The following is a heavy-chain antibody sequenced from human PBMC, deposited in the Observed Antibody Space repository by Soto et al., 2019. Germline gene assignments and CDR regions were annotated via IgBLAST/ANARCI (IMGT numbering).Heavy chain of an antibody. D-gene: IGHD6-25*01. V-gene: IGHV1-69*12. CDR1: GGTFSSYA. J-gene: IGHJ5*02. Sequence: QVQLVQDGAEVKKPGSSVKVSCQASGGTFSSYAISWVRQAPGQGLEWMGGIIPIFGTANYAQKFQGRVTITADESTSTAYMELSSLRAEDTAVYYCAQAGNGAARSFDAWGQGTLVTVSS. CDR3: AQAGNGAARSFDA. CDR2: IIPIFGTA.